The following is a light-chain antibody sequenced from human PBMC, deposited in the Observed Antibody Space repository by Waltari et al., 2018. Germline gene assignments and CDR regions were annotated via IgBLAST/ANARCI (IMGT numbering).Light chain of an antibody. V-gene: IGLV2-23*02. Sequence: QSALTQPASVSGSPGQSITISCTGTSSDVGGYNYVSWYQQYPDKAPKLMIYDFSKRPSGVSTRFSGSKSGNTASLTISGLQAEDEADYYCCSYAGSSTHVLFGGGTKLTVL. CDR3: CSYAGSSTHVL. CDR2: DFS. CDR1: SSDVGGYNY. J-gene: IGLJ2*01.